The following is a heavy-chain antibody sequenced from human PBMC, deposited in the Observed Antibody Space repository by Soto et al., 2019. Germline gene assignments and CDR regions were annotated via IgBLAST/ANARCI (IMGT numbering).Heavy chain of an antibody. Sequence: GWSLRLSCAASGFTFSTYWMSWVRQAPGKGLEWVANIKRDGREKYYVDSVKGRFTISXXXAXXSXXLXXNXXRAXDTAVYYCARDETYYYGSGPVGGQGTLVTVSS. CDR1: GFTFSTYW. CDR2: IKRDGREK. V-gene: IGHV3-7*01. J-gene: IGHJ4*02. CDR3: ARDETYYYGSGPV. D-gene: IGHD3-10*01.